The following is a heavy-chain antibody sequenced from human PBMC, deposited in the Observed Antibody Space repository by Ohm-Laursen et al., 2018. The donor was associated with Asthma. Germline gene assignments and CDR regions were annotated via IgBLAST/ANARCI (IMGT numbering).Heavy chain of an antibody. D-gene: IGHD2-2*01. CDR2: INPNGGAT. J-gene: IGHJ4*02. CDR1: GYTFRSYS. Sequence: SSVKVSCKASGYTFRSYSLHWVRQAPGQGLEWIGIINPNGGATSYAQMLQGRVTMTRDTSTSTVYMELSSLRSEDTALYFCARADCGSTSCYDYWGQGTLVTVSS. V-gene: IGHV1-46*04. CDR3: ARADCGSTSCYDY.